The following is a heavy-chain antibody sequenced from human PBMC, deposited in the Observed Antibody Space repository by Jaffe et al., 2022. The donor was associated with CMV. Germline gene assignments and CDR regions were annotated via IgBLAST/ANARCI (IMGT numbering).Heavy chain of an antibody. CDR3: ASRPRVLRYFDRTASVS. V-gene: IGHV4-34*01. CDR1: GGSFSGYY. Sequence: QVQLQQWGAGLLKPSETLSLTCAVYGGSFSGYYWSWIRQPPGKGLEWIGEINHSGSTNYNPSLKSRVTISVDTSKNQFSLKLSSVTAADTAVYYCASRPRVLRYFDRTASVSWGQGTLVTVSS. CDR2: INHSGST. J-gene: IGHJ5*02. D-gene: IGHD3-9*01.